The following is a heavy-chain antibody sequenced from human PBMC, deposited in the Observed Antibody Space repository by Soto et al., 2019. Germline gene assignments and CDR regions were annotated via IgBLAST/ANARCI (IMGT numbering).Heavy chain of an antibody. CDR3: ASDYYDSSGYLKFDY. Sequence: GESLKISCKGSGYSFTSYWIGWVRQMPGKGLEWMGIIYPGDSDTRYSPSFQGQVTISADKSISTADLQWSSLKASDTAMYYCASDYYDSSGYLKFDYWGQGTLVTVSS. D-gene: IGHD3-22*01. V-gene: IGHV5-51*01. CDR1: GYSFTSYW. J-gene: IGHJ4*02. CDR2: IYPGDSDT.